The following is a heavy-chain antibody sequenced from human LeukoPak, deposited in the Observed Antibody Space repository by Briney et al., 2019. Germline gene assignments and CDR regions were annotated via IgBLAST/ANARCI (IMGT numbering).Heavy chain of an antibody. CDR3: ARDLDNVWRSYRYKAGY. CDR1: GGTFSSYA. V-gene: IGHV1-69*01. CDR2: IIPIFGTA. J-gene: IGHJ4*02. D-gene: IGHD3-16*02. Sequence: GSSVKVSCKASGGTFSSYAISWVRQAPGQGLEWMGGIIPIFGTANYAQKFQGRVTITADESTSTAYMELSSLRSEDTAVYFCARDLDNVWRSYRYKAGYWGQGTLVTVSS.